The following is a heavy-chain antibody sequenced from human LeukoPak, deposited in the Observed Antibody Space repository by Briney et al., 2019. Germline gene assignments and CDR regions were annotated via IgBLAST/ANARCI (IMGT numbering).Heavy chain of an antibody. D-gene: IGHD7-27*01. CDR2: INPNSGGT. CDR3: ARGNQLGNACDI. Sequence: ASVTVSCKASGYTFTRYYIHWVRQAPGQGLEWMGWINPNSGGTNYAQRSQGRVTMTRDTSINTAYMEVSRLSSDDTAAYYFARGNQLGNACDIWGQGTRVTVSS. V-gene: IGHV1-2*02. CDR1: GYTFTRYY. J-gene: IGHJ3*02.